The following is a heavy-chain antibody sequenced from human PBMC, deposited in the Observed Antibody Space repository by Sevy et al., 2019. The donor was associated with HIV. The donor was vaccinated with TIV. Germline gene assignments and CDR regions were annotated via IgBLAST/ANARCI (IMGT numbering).Heavy chain of an antibody. Sequence: ASVKVSCKTSGYTFTGYYLHWLRQAPGQGLEWMGWINPNSGDTNYAQKFQGRVTMTRVTSIMKAYMELRRLRSDDMAVYYCAGTFSGGWYVLYYFDYWGQGTLVTVSS. CDR2: INPNSGDT. CDR3: AGTFSGGWYVLYYFDY. V-gene: IGHV1-2*02. D-gene: IGHD6-19*01. J-gene: IGHJ4*02. CDR1: GYTFTGYY.